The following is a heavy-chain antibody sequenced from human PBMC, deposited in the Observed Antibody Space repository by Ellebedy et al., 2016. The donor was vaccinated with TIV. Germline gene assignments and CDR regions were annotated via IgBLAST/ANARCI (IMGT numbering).Heavy chain of an antibody. CDR3: AKWSTYFFDSTGPSTERGFDK. J-gene: IGHJ4*02. Sequence: GESLKISXVGSGFTFSTYVIHWVRQAPGKGLEWVALISYDGSNEYYADSVKGRFTISRDNAKNSVYLEMNSLRPEDTAVYFCAKWSTYFFDSTGPSTERGFDKWGQGTLVTVSS. CDR2: ISYDGSNE. D-gene: IGHD2-8*02. CDR1: GFTFSTYV. V-gene: IGHV3-30*18.